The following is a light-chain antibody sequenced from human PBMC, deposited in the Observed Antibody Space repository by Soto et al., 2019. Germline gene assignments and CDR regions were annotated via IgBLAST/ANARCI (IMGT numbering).Light chain of an antibody. CDR3: QQYLTSPWT. CDR1: QSIRTSY. J-gene: IGKJ1*01. Sequence: EVVLTQSPGTLSLSPGERATLSCRASQSIRTSYLAWYQQKPGQAPRLLIYGTSNRATGIPDRFSGSGSGTDFSLTISRLEPEDSAIYYCQQYLTSPWTFGQGTTVEIK. V-gene: IGKV3-20*01. CDR2: GTS.